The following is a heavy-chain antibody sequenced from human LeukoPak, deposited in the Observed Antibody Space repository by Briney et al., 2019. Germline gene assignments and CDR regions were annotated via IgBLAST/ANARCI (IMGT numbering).Heavy chain of an antibody. CDR2: IKQDGSEK. Sequence: GGSLRLSCAASGFTFSNYAMSWVRQAPGKGLEWVANIKQDGSEKSYVDSVKGRFTISRDNAKNSLYLQMNSLRAEDTAVYYCARDYSSGWYVNYWGQGTLVTVSS. CDR1: GFTFSNYA. V-gene: IGHV3-7*01. J-gene: IGHJ4*02. D-gene: IGHD6-19*01. CDR3: ARDYSSGWYVNY.